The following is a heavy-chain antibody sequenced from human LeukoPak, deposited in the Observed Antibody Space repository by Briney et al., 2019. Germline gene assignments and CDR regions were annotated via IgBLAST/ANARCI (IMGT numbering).Heavy chain of an antibody. Sequence: GGSLKLSCATSGFTFNGSALHWVRQASGQGLEWVGRIRSKARRYATAYAASVKGRFTVSRDDSKNMAYLQMNSLKTEDTAIYYCTRRHYGDYVVDNWGQGTLVTVSS. CDR1: GFTFNGSA. J-gene: IGHJ4*02. D-gene: IGHD4-17*01. CDR3: TRRHYGDYVVDN. V-gene: IGHV3-73*01. CDR2: IRSKARRYAT.